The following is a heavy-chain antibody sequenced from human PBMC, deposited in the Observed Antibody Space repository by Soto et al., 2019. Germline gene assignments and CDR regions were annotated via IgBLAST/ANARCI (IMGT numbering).Heavy chain of an antibody. J-gene: IGHJ5*02. CDR2: IYPGDSDT. D-gene: IGHD3-10*01. V-gene: IGHV5-51*01. CDR3: ARLGSSALDPRGPASSP. Sequence: GESLKISCKGSGYSFTSYWIGWVRQMPGKGLEWMGIIYPGDSDTRYSPSFQGQVTISADKSISTAYLQWSSLKASDTAMYYCARLGSSALDPRGPASSPWGQGTLVTVSS. CDR1: GYSFTSYW.